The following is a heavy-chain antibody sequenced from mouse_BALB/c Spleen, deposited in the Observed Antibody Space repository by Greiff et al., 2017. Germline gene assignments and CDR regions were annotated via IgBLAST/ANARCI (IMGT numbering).Heavy chain of an antibody. J-gene: IGHJ3*01. V-gene: IGHV3-2*02. CDR3: ARRENLLAFAY. D-gene: IGHD2-1*01. Sequence: EVKLQQSGPGLVKPSQSLSLTCTVTGYSITSDYAWNWIRQFPGNKLEWMGYISYSGSTSYNPSLKSRISITRDTSKNQFFLQLNSVTTEDTATYYCARRENLLAFAYWGQGTLVTVSA. CDR2: ISYSGST. CDR1: GYSITSDYA.